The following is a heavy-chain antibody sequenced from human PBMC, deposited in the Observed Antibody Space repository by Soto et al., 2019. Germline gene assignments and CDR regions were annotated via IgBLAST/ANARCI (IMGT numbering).Heavy chain of an antibody. CDR2: IYWDDDQ. CDR3: AHTNYYASGSYYPPNLTPFDY. CDR1: GFSLSTSGVS. V-gene: IGHV2-5*02. J-gene: IGHJ4*02. Sequence: QITLKESGPTLVKPTQTLTLTCTFSGFSLSTSGVSVGWIRQPPGKALEWLALIYWDDDQRYTPSLKSRLTITMDTSKKQVVLTMTNMHTVDTATYYCAHTNYYASGSYYPPNLTPFDYWGQGTLVTVSS. D-gene: IGHD3-10*01.